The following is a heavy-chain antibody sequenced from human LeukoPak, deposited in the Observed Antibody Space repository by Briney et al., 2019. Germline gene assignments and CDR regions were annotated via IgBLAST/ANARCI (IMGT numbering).Heavy chain of an antibody. CDR2: INHSGST. CDR1: SGSFSGYF. V-gene: IGHV4-34*01. CDR3: AKTRQWLGDYFDY. D-gene: IGHD6-19*01. Sequence: SETLSLTCAVYSGSFSGYFWSWIRQPPGKGLEWIGEINHSGSTNYNPSLKSRVTISVDKSKNQFSLKLSSVTAADTAVYYCAKTRQWLGDYFDYWGQGTLVTVSS. J-gene: IGHJ4*02.